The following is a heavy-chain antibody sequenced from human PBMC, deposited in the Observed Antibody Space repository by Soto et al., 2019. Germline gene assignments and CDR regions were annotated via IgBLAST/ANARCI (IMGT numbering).Heavy chain of an antibody. CDR1: GDSVSRKSAT. CDR3: ARVVYALYGDAFDI. V-gene: IGHV6-1*01. CDR2: TYYTSKWYN. J-gene: IGHJ3*02. D-gene: IGHD2-8*02. Sequence: PSQTLSLTCAISGDSVSRKSATWNWIRQSPSRGLEWLGRTYYTSKWYNDYALSVKSRITINRDTSKNQFSLQLNSVTPEDTAVYYCARVVYALYGDAFDIWGQGTMVTVSS.